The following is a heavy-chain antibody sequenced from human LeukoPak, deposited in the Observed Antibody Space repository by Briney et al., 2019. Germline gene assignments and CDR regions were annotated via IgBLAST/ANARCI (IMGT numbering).Heavy chain of an antibody. Sequence: SETLSLTCTVSGGSISSDYWSWIRQPPGKGLEWIGYIYYSGITNYNPSLKSRATISVDTSKNQFSLKLSSVTAADTAVYYCARYSSAYYYDFHYWGQGTLVTVSS. J-gene: IGHJ4*02. V-gene: IGHV4-59*08. CDR2: IYYSGIT. CDR3: ARYSSAYYYDFHY. D-gene: IGHD3-22*01. CDR1: GGSISSDY.